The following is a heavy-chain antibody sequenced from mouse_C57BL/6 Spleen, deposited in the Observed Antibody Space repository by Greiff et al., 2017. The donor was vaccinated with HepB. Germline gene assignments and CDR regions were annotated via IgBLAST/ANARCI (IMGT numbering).Heavy chain of an antibody. V-gene: IGHV14-4*01. Sequence: EVKLQQSGAELVRPGASVKLSCTASGFNIKDDYMHWVKQRPEQGLEWIGWIDPENGDTEYASKFQGKATITADTSSNTAYLQLSSLTSEDTAVYYCTTGDDYDRFAYWGQGTLVTVSA. CDR3: TTGDDYDRFAY. CDR2: IDPENGDT. D-gene: IGHD2-4*01. J-gene: IGHJ3*01. CDR1: GFNIKDDY.